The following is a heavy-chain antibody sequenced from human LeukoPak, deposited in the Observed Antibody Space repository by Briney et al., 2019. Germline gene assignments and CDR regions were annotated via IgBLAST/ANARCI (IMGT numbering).Heavy chain of an antibody. CDR1: GGSISSGGYY. CDR2: IYHSGST. J-gene: IGHJ4*02. V-gene: IGHV4-30-2*01. D-gene: IGHD3-3*01. Sequence: PSQTLSLTCTVSGGSISSGGYYWSWIRQPPGKGLEWIGYIYHSGSTYYNPSLKSRVTISVDRSKNQFSLKLSSVTAADTAVYYCARALYYDFWSGYYSPYFDYWGQGTLVTVSS. CDR3: ARALYYDFWSGYYSPYFDY.